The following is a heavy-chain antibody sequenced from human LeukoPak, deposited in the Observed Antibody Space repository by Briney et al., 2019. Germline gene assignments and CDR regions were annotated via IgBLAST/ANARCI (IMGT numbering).Heavy chain of an antibody. CDR3: ATNLAMTVRGNWFDP. CDR2: IRYDGSNK. CDR1: GFTFSSYG. J-gene: IGHJ5*02. Sequence: GGSLRLSCAASGFTFSSYGMHWVRQAPGKGLEWVAFIRYDGSNKYYADSVKGRFTISRDNSKNTLYLQMNGLRAEDTAVYYCATNLAMTVRGNWFDPWGQGTLVTVSS. V-gene: IGHV3-30*02. D-gene: IGHD2-2*01.